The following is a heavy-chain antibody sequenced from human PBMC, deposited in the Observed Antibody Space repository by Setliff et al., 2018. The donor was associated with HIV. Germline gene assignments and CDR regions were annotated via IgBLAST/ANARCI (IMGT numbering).Heavy chain of an antibody. CDR2: INSNNGGT. J-gene: IGHJ3*02. V-gene: IGHV1-2*02. CDR1: GYTFTAYY. CDR3: AREYDVLTGYYISAFDI. D-gene: IGHD3-9*01. Sequence: ASVKVSCKTSGYTFTAYYIHWVRQAPGQGLEWMGWINSNNGGTKYAQNFQGRVTMTRDTSITTAYMELSSLRSDDTAVYYCAREYDVLTGYYISAFDIWGQGTMVTVSS.